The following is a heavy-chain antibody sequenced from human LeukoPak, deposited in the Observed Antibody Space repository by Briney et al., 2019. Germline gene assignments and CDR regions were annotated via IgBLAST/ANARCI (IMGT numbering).Heavy chain of an antibody. J-gene: IGHJ4*02. CDR3: AKDPDTHSGWSLPYYFDY. D-gene: IGHD6-19*01. CDR1: GFTLSTYA. Sequence: GGSLRLSCAASGFTLSTYAMTWVRQVPGKGLEWVSVISGSGSSTYYTDSVKGRFTTSRDNSKNTLYLQMNSLRAEDTAVYYCAKDPDTHSGWSLPYYFDYWGQGTLVTVSA. CDR2: ISGSGSST. V-gene: IGHV3-23*01.